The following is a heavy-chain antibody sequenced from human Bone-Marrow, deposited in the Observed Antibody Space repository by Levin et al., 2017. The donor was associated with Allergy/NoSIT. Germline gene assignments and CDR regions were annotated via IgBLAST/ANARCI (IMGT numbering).Heavy chain of an antibody. D-gene: IGHD3-16*01. Sequence: GGSLRLSCAASGFTFSNYGIHWVRQAPGKGLEWVGVISDDGTTQDYGHSVKGRFTISRDNSKKTVHLQMNSLREEDTAAYYCVSPQVDSRAYELGVFWGQGTLVTVSA. CDR1: GFTFSNYG. J-gene: IGHJ4*02. CDR3: VSPQVDSRAYELGVF. CDR2: ISDDGTTQ. V-gene: IGHV3-30*03.